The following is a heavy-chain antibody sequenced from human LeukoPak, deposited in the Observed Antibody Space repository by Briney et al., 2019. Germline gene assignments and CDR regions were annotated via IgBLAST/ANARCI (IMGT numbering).Heavy chain of an antibody. CDR1: GFTLSSYA. CDR3: AKDGLQFSEWLPPLGY. Sequence: GGSLRLSCAASGFTLSSYAMSWVRQAPGKGLEWVSLSGNAGSTYHADSVKGRFTISRDITKNTLYLQMNSLRAEDTAVYYCAKDGLQFSEWLPPLGYWGQGTLVTVSS. CDR2: SGNAGST. J-gene: IGHJ4*02. D-gene: IGHD3-3*01. V-gene: IGHV3-23*01.